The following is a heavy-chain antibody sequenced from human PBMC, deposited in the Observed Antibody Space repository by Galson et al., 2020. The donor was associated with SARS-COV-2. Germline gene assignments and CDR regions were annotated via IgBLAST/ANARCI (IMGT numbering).Heavy chain of an antibody. Sequence: SQTLSLTCGISGDSVSGNSAAWNWIRQSPSRGLEWLGRTYYRSKWYTDYAVFVKSRITINPDTSKNQFSLQLNSVTPEDTAVYYCAREVWRGVGPSRYDYGVDVWGQGTTVTVSS. CDR1: GDSVSGNSAA. CDR3: AREVWRGVGPSRYDYGVDV. J-gene: IGHJ6*02. CDR2: TYYRSKWYT. D-gene: IGHD3-3*01. V-gene: IGHV6-1*01.